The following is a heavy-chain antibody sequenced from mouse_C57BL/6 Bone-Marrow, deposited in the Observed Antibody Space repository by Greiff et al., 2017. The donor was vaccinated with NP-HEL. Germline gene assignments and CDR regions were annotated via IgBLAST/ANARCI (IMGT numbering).Heavy chain of an antibody. D-gene: IGHD2-3*01. V-gene: IGHV1-50*01. Sequence: VQLQQPGAELVKPGASVKLSCKASGYTFTSYWMQWVKQRPGQGLEWIGEIDPSDSYTNYNQKFKGKATLTVDTSSSTAYMQLSSLTSEDSAVYNSANEGDGYKTGYAMDYCGEKTPVTASS. CDR1: GYTFTSYW. CDR2: IDPSDSYT. CDR3: ANEGDGYKTGYAMDY. J-gene: IGHJ4*01.